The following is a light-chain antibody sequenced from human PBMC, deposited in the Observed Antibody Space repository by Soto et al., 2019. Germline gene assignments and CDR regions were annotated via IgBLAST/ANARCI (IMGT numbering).Light chain of an antibody. CDR3: QQCYSSPT. J-gene: IGKJ3*01. CDR2: AAS. V-gene: IGKV1-39*01. CDR1: QSVTTY. Sequence: DIQMTQSPSSLSASVGDRVTISCRASQSVTTYVNWYQQRPGKAPELLIYAASILQGGVPSRFSASGSGTDFTLTISSLQPEDFATYFCQQCYSSPTFGPGTKVDIK.